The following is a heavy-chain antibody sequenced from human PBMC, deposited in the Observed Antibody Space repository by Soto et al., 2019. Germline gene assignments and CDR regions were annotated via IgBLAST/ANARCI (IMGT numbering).Heavy chain of an antibody. D-gene: IGHD6-13*01. CDR3: AKDPPSERMQPDYGMDV. J-gene: IGHJ6*02. CDR2: ISGSGRYT. Sequence: PGGSLRLSCAASGFTFDSCVMGWVRQAPGKGLEWLSLISGSGRYTDYADSVKGRFTISRDNSKNTLYLQMNSLRVEDTAVYYCAKDPPSERMQPDYGMDVWGQGTTVTVSS. V-gene: IGHV3-23*01. CDR1: GFTFDSCV.